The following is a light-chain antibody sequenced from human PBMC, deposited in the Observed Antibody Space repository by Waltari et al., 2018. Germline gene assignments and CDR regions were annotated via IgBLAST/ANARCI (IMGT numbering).Light chain of an antibody. CDR3: QQYNSYSVLT. V-gene: IGKV1-5*03. CDR1: QSISNW. Sequence: DIQMTTSPSTLSASAGERVTIICRASQSISNWLAWYQEKPGKAPKLLLYKASTLESGVPSRFSGSGAATEFTLTISILHPDDFATYYCQQYNSYSVLTFGGGTKLENK. J-gene: IGKJ4*01. CDR2: KAS.